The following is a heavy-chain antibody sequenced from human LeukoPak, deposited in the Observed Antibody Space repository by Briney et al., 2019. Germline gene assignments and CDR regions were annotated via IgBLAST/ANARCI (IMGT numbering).Heavy chain of an antibody. CDR2: MHYSGDS. D-gene: IGHD1-1*01. J-gene: IGHJ4*02. CDR3: ARDLELERNRWNYFES. CDR1: GNSISSFF. Sequence: KPSETLSLTCTVSGNSISSFFWSWIRQPPGKGLEWIGSMHYSGDSKYNPSLRGRVSLSIDTPKQQFSLRLSSVTAADTAVYYCARDLELERNRWNYFESWGQGALVTVSS. V-gene: IGHV4-59*01.